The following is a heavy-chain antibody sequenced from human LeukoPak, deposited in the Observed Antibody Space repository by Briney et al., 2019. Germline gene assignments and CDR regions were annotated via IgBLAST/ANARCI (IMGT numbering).Heavy chain of an antibody. D-gene: IGHD3-10*01. Sequence: SETLSLTCTVSGGSISSSSYYWGWIRQPPGKGLEWIGSIHYSGSTYYNPSLKSRVTISIDTSKNQFSLKLTSVTAADTAVYYCARGHNYSGSGSYYKGGWFDPWGQGTLVTVSS. CDR2: IHYSGST. CDR1: GGSISSSSYY. J-gene: IGHJ5*02. CDR3: ARGHNYSGSGSYYKGGWFDP. V-gene: IGHV4-39*07.